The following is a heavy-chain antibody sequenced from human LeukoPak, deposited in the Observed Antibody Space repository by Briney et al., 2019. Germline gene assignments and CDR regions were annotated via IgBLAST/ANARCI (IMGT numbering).Heavy chain of an antibody. D-gene: IGHD1-7*01. J-gene: IGHJ6*02. CDR2: ISSSGSTI. CDR1: GFTFSDYY. CDR3: ARDSGTQGPYYYGLDV. Sequence: PGGSLRLSCAASGFTFSDYYMSWIRQAPGKGLEWVSYISSSGSTIYYADSVKGRFTISRDNAKTTLYLQMNSLRPEDTAVYYCARDSGTQGPYYYGLDVWGQGTTVTVSS. V-gene: IGHV3-11*04.